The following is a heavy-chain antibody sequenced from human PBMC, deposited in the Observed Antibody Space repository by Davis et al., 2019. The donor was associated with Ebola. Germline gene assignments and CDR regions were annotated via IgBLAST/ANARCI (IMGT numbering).Heavy chain of an antibody. CDR2: ISSSSSYI. V-gene: IGHV3-21*01. J-gene: IGHJ4*02. CDR3: AKDGSG. CDR1: GFTFSSYS. D-gene: IGHD3-10*01. Sequence: GESLKISCAASGFTFSSYSMNWVRQAPGKGLEWVSSISSSSSYIYYADSVKGRFTISRDNSKNTLYLQMNSLRAEDTAVYYCAKDGSGWGQGTLVTVSS.